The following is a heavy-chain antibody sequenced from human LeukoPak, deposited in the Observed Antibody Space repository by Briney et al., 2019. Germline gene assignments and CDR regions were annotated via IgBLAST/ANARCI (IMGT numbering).Heavy chain of an antibody. J-gene: IGHJ6*02. Sequence: PGGSLRLSCAASGFTFSSYSMNWVRQAPGKGLEWVSYISSSSSTIYYADSVKGRFTISRDNAKNSLYLQMNSLRDEDTAVCYCARIPNSYYYYGMDVWGQGTTVTVSS. V-gene: IGHV3-48*02. CDR2: ISSSSSTI. CDR1: GFTFSSYS. CDR3: ARIPNSYYYYGMDV.